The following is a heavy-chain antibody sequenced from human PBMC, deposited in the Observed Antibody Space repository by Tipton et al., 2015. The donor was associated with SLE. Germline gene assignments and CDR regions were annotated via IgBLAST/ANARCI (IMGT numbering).Heavy chain of an antibody. D-gene: IGHD4-17*01. J-gene: IGHJ4*02. Sequence: SLRLSCAASGFTFNNYWMHWVRQAPGKGLEWLAFIRYDGSNKYYADSVKGRLTISRDNSKNSLYVQMNSLRPEDTAVYYCAKDGNPYYADKTYFDYWGQGTLVTVSS. CDR3: AKDGNPYYADKTYFDY. CDR2: IRYDGSNK. CDR1: GFTFNNYW. V-gene: IGHV3-30*02.